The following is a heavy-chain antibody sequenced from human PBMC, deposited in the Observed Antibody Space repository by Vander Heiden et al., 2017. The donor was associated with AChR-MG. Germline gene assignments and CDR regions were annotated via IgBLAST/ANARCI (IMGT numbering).Heavy chain of an antibody. CDR2: IYYSGRT. CDR1: GGSISSGAYY. Sequence: QVQLQESGPGLVKPSQTLSLTCPVSGGSISSGAYYGSWIRQHPGKGLEWIGYIYYSGRTYYNPSLNSRVTISVDTSKNQFSLKLRSVTAAHTAVYYCARDRDCTNGICYYYYGMDVWGQGTTVTVSS. CDR3: ARDRDCTNGICYYYYGMDV. D-gene: IGHD2-8*01. J-gene: IGHJ6*02. V-gene: IGHV4-31*03.